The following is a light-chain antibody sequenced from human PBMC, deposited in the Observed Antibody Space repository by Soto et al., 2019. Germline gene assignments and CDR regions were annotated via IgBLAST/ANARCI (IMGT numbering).Light chain of an antibody. V-gene: IGKV1-39*01. Sequence: DIQMTQSPSSLSASVGDRVTITCRASQSISSYLNCYQQKPGKAPKLLIYAASSLQSGVPSRFSGSGSGTDFTLTISSLQPEDFATYYCQQYNSYPLTFGGGTKVDIK. CDR1: QSISSY. CDR2: AAS. J-gene: IGKJ4*01. CDR3: QQYNSYPLT.